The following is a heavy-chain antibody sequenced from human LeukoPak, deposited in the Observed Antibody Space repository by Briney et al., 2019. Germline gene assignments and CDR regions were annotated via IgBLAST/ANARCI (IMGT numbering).Heavy chain of an antibody. D-gene: IGHD3-22*01. CDR2: IYYSGST. CDR1: GGSISSSNYY. J-gene: IGHJ3*02. V-gene: IGHV4-61*05. Sequence: PSETLSLTCTVSGGSISSSNYYWTWIRQPPGKGLEWIGYIYYSGSTMYNPSLKSRVTISVDTSKNQFSLKLSSVTAADTAVYYCARPPYYDSSGYGAFDIWGQGTMVTVSS. CDR3: ARPPYYDSSGYGAFDI.